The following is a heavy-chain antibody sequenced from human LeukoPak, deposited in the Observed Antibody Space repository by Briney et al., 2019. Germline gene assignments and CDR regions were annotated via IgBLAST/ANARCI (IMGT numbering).Heavy chain of an antibody. J-gene: IGHJ4*02. D-gene: IGHD2-2*01. CDR3: AKKMGTGSSQERGTFDY. Sequence: GGSLRLSCAASGFTFSSYTMSWVRQAPGKGLEWVSAINRGGDGTFYADSVQGRFTVSRDNSKNTLSLQMNNLRAEDTAIYYCAKKMGTGSSQERGTFDYWGQGTLVTVSS. CDR2: INRGGDGT. CDR1: GFTFSSYT. V-gene: IGHV3-23*01.